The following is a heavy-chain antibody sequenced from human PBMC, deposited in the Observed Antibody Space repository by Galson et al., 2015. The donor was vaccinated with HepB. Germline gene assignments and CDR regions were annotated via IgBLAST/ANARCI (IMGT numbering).Heavy chain of an antibody. CDR3: AKEGPGTAMVEFLSVDY. CDR1: GFTFSSYA. Sequence: SLRLSCAASGFTFSSYAMSWVRQAPGKGLEWVSAISGSGGSTYYADSVKGRFTISRDNSKNTLYLQMNSLRAEDTAVYYCAKEGPGTAMVEFLSVDYWGQGTLVTVSS. D-gene: IGHD5-18*01. CDR2: ISGSGGST. J-gene: IGHJ4*02. V-gene: IGHV3-23*01.